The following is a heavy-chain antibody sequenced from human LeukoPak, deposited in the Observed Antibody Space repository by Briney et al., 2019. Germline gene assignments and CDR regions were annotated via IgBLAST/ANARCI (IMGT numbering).Heavy chain of an antibody. D-gene: IGHD5-12*01. CDR1: GFTFSSYW. J-gene: IGHJ3*02. CDR3: AKDRSPHIDDAFDI. V-gene: IGHV3-74*01. Sequence: PGGSLRLSCAASGFTFSSYWMHWVRQAPGKGLVWVSRINSDGSSTSYADSVKGRFTISRDNSKNTLYLQMNSLRAEDTAVYYCAKDRSPHIDDAFDIWGQGTMVTVSS. CDR2: INSDGSST.